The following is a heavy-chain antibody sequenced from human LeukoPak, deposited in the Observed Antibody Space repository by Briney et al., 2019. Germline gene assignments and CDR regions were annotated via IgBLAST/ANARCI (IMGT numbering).Heavy chain of an antibody. V-gene: IGHV3-64*01. CDR1: GFIFSNYA. Sequence: GGSLRLSCAASGFIFSNYAMHWVRQAPGKGLQYVSAISITGARTYFANSVKGRFTISRDNSKNTLYLQMGSLRAEDMAVYYCAIYSDSLYGYWGQGTLVTVSS. J-gene: IGHJ4*02. CDR3: AIYSDSLYGY. CDR2: ISITGART. D-gene: IGHD3-22*01.